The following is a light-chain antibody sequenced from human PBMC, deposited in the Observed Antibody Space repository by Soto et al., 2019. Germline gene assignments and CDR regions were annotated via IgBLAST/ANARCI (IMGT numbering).Light chain of an antibody. Sequence: QSALTQPPSVSGTPGQSVTISCTGTSSDVGAYNYVSWYQQHPGKAPKLMIYEVSKRPSGVPDRFSGSKSGNTASLTVSGLQAEDEADYYCSSFAGTYIFYVFGTGTKVTVL. J-gene: IGLJ1*01. CDR2: EVS. CDR3: SSFAGTYIFYV. V-gene: IGLV2-8*01. CDR1: SSDVGAYNY.